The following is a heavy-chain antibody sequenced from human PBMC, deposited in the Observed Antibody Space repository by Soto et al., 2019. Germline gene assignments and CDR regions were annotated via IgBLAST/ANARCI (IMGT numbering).Heavy chain of an antibody. D-gene: IGHD3-16*02. V-gene: IGHV4-59*01. CDR1: GDSISNYY. CDR3: ARAYYDYVWGSYRGGVSYYLDY. J-gene: IGHJ4*02. CDR2: IYYTT. Sequence: SETLSLTCTVSGDSISNYYWSWIRQAPGKRLEWIGYIYYTTNYNPSLKSRVTISADTSKNQISLKLTSVTAADTAVYYCARAYYDYVWGSYRGGVSYYLDYWGQGTLVTVAS.